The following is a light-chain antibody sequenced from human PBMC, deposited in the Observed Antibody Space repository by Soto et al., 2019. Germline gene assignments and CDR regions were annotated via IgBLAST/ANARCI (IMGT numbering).Light chain of an antibody. J-gene: IGKJ4*01. Sequence: EIVMTQSPATLSVSPGERATLSCRASQSVSSSHLAWYQHKPGQAPRLLIYAASSRATGSPDRFSGGGSGTDFTLTISRLEPEDFAVYYCQQFSSYPLTFGGGTKVDIK. CDR3: QQFSSYPLT. V-gene: IGKV3-20*01. CDR1: QSVSSSH. CDR2: AAS.